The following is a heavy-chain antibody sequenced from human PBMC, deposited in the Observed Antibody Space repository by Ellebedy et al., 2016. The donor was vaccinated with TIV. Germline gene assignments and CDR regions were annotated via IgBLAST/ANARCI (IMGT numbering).Heavy chain of an antibody. Sequence: GESLKISCAASGFTFSNYGMHWVRQAPGKGLEWVAVISYDGSNKYYTDSVKGRFTISRDNSKNTLYLQMNSLRAEDTAMYYCAKDDVPQVPAAQLDFWGQGTLVTVSS. V-gene: IGHV3-30*18. J-gene: IGHJ4*02. D-gene: IGHD2-2*01. CDR3: AKDDVPQVPAAQLDF. CDR2: ISYDGSNK. CDR1: GFTFSNYG.